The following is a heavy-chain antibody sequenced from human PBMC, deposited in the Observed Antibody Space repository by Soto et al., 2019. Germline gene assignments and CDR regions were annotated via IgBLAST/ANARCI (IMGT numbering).Heavy chain of an antibody. J-gene: IGHJ4*02. Sequence: GESLKISCKGSGYSFTSYWISWVRQMPGKGLEWMGRIDPSDSYTNYSPSFQGHVTISADKPINTAYLQWSSLKASDTAMYFCVRHGAYFDYWGQGTLVTVSS. D-gene: IGHD3-16*01. V-gene: IGHV5-10-1*01. CDR2: IDPSDSYT. CDR1: GYSFTSYW. CDR3: VRHGAYFDY.